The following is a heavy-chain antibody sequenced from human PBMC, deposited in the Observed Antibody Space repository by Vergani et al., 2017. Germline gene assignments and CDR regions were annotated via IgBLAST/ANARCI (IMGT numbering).Heavy chain of an antibody. V-gene: IGHV1-46*03. CDR3: ARGDYGILTGYRY. CDR2: INPSGGHT. Sequence: QVQLVQSGAEVKKPGASVKVSCKASGYPFTSYGISWVRQAPGQGLEWMGIINPSGGHTNYAQKFQGRVTMTRDTSTSTVYMELSSLRSEDTAIYYCARGDYGILTGYRYWGQGTLVTVSA. CDR1: GYPFTSYG. J-gene: IGHJ4*02. D-gene: IGHD3-9*01.